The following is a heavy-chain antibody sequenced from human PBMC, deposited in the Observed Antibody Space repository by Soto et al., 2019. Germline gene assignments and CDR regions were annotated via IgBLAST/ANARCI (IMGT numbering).Heavy chain of an antibody. CDR3: ARDCLDRGGFYGMVP. CDR2: INPDTDDT. CDR1: GYTFIDYY. Sequence: QLLQSGAEVRKPGASVKVSCKASGYTFIDYYMHWVRQAPGQGLEWMGWINPDTDDTHYAQKFQGRLIMTTDTSIKTAYVELRRLTSNDTAGDYCARDCLDRGGFYGMVPGAQGSTVTVTS. J-gene: IGHJ6*02. V-gene: IGHV1-2*02. D-gene: IGHD3-22*01.